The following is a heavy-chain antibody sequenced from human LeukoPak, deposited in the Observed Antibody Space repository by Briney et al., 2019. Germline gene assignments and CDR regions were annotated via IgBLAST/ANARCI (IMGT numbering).Heavy chain of an antibody. J-gene: IGHJ4*02. CDR1: GFTFDDYA. Sequence: SLRLSCAASGFTFDDYAMHWVRLAPGKGLEWVSGISWNSGSIDYAVSVKGRFIISGDNAKNSLYLQMNSLRPEDTALYYCAKGTGRYWTFFDYWGQGTLVIVSS. D-gene: IGHD1-26*01. CDR2: ISWNSGSI. V-gene: IGHV3-9*01. CDR3: AKGTGRYWTFFDY.